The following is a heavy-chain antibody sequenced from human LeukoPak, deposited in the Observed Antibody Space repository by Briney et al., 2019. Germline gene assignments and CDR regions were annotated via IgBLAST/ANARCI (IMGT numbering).Heavy chain of an antibody. V-gene: IGHV1-8*03. J-gene: IGHJ4*02. CDR3: ARSSRFMRSSGPLYYFDY. CDR1: GYTFTSYD. D-gene: IGHD3-22*01. Sequence: ASVKVSCKASGYTFTSYDINWVRQATGQGLEWMGWMNPNSGNTGYAQKFQGRVTITRNTSISTAYMELSSLRSEDTAVYYCARSSRFMRSSGPLYYFDYWGQGTLVTVSS. CDR2: MNPNSGNT.